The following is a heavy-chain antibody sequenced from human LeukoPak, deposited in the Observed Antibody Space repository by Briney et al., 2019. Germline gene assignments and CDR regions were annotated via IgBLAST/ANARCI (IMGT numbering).Heavy chain of an antibody. CDR1: GFTFSNYW. J-gene: IGHJ4*02. CDR2: TNSDESAT. D-gene: IGHD5-18*01. Sequence: GGSLRLSCAASGFTFSNYWMHWVRQAPGKGLVWVSGTNSDESATVYADSVKGRFTISRDNAKNTLYLQMNSLRAEDTAVYYCAASTKHTAMVDYWGQGTLVTVFS. V-gene: IGHV3-74*01. CDR3: AASTKHTAMVDY.